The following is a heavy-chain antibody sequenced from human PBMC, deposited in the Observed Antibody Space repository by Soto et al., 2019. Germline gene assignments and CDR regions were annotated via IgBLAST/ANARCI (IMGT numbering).Heavy chain of an antibody. V-gene: IGHV4-38-2*02. Sequence: PETLSLTCTVSGYSISSGYYRGWFRQPAGKGLEWIANIHHSRSTYYNPSLKSRVTISVDTSRNQFSLNLRSVTAADTAVHSCARYCTFGVCDHTWFAPWGQGTLVTVSS. CDR1: GYSISSGYY. CDR2: IHHSRST. D-gene: IGHD2-8*01. J-gene: IGHJ5*02. CDR3: ARYCTFGVCDHTWFAP.